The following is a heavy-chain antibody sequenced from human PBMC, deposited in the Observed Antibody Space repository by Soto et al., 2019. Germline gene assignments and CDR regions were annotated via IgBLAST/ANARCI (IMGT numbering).Heavy chain of an antibody. V-gene: IGHV3-53*01. Sequence: PGGSLRLSCAASGFTVTSYYMSWVRQAPGKGLEWVSLIYTGGNTNYADSVKGRFTISGDNSKNTLYLQMNSLRAEDTAVYYCARDYYYGSGNYYRADYYHYGMDVWGQGTTVTVSS. CDR3: ARDYYYGSGNYYRADYYHYGMDV. D-gene: IGHD3-10*01. CDR1: GFTVTSYY. CDR2: IYTGGNT. J-gene: IGHJ6*02.